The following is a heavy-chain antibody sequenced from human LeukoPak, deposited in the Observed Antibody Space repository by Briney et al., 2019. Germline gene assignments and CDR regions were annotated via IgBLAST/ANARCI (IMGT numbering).Heavy chain of an antibody. J-gene: IGHJ4*02. CDR2: IRYDGRKK. D-gene: IGHD4/OR15-4a*01. Sequence: GGSLRLSCAASGFTFSSYGMHWVRQAPGKGLEGGAFIRYDGRKKDYTDSGKGRFTISRDNSKNTLYLQMNSLRADDTAVYYCAKDPTHFRVWDDYDTNILSHWGQGTLVTVSS. V-gene: IGHV3-30*02. CDR3: AKDPTHFRVWDDYDTNILSH. CDR1: GFTFSSYG.